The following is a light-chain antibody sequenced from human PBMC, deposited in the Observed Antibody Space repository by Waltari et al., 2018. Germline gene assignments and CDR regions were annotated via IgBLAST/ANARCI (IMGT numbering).Light chain of an antibody. CDR3: CSYAGSYTFLV. Sequence: QSALTQPRSVSGSPGQSVTISCTGTSSDVGGYNYVSWYQPHPGKAPKLMIYDVSKRPSGVPDRFSGSKSGNTASLTISGLQAEDEADYYCCSYAGSYTFLVFGGGTKLTVL. CDR2: DVS. CDR1: SSDVGGYNY. V-gene: IGLV2-11*01. J-gene: IGLJ2*01.